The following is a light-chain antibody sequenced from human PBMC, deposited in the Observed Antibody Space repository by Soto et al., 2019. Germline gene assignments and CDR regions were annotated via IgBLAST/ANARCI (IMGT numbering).Light chain of an antibody. J-gene: IGKJ2*01. CDR2: GAS. Sequence: EIVLTQSPGTLSLSPGERATLSCRASQSVSSSYLAWYQQKPGQAPRLLIYGASSRATGIPDRFSGSGSGTDFTLTISRLEPEDFAVYYCQQYGSSPGYTFGQGPKLEIK. CDR1: QSVSSSY. V-gene: IGKV3-20*01. CDR3: QQYGSSPGYT.